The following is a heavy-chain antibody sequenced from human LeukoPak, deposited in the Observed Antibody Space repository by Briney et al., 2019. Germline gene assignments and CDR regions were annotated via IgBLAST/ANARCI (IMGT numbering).Heavy chain of an antibody. CDR3: AREGGFGELLSFDY. J-gene: IGHJ4*02. CDR1: GGSISSHY. V-gene: IGHV4-59*11. Sequence: SETQSLTCTVSGGSISSHYWSWIRQPPGKGLEWIGYIYYSGSTNYNPSLKSRVTISVDTSKNQFSLKLSSVTAADTAVYYCAREGGFGELLSFDYWGQGTLVTVSS. CDR2: IYYSGST. D-gene: IGHD3-10*01.